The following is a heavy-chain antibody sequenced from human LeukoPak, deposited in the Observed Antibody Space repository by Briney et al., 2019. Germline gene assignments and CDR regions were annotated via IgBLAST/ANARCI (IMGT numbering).Heavy chain of an antibody. V-gene: IGHV4-39*01. Sequence: SETLSLTCTVSGGSISSSSYYWGWIRQPPGKGLEWIGSIYYSGSTYYNPSLKSRVTISVDTSKNQFSLKLSSVTAADTAVYYCARRDYYYMDVWGKGTTVTISS. CDR1: GGSISSSSYY. J-gene: IGHJ6*03. CDR2: IYYSGST. CDR3: ARRDYYYMDV.